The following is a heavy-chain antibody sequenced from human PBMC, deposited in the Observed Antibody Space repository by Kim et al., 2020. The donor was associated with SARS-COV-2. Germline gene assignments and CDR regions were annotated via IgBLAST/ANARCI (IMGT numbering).Heavy chain of an antibody. Sequence: SETLSLTCTVSGGSISSSSYYWGWIRQPPGKGLEWIGSIYYSGSTYYNPSLKSRVTISVDTSKNQFSLKLSSVTAADTAVYYCARPGYQIAAALNWYFDLWGRGTLVTVSS. CDR3: ARPGYQIAAALNWYFDL. D-gene: IGHD6-13*01. V-gene: IGHV4-39*01. J-gene: IGHJ2*01. CDR2: IYYSGST. CDR1: GGSISSSSYY.